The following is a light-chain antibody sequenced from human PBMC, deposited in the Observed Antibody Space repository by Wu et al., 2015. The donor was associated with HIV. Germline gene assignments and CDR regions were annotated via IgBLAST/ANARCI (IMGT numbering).Light chain of an antibody. V-gene: IGKV3-20*01. CDR3: QQYSSSAYS. CDR2: GAS. CDR1: QTITNTN. J-gene: IGKJ2*03. Sequence: EIVLTQSPGTLSVSPGERATLSCRPSQTITNTNLAWYQQKPGQAPRLLVYGASNRATGIPDRFSGSGSGTDFTLTISRLEPEDFAVYYCQQYSSSAYSFGQGTKLEIK.